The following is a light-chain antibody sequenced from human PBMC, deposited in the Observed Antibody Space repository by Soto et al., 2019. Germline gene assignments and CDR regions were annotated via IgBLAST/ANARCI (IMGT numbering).Light chain of an antibody. CDR3: QQYGRSPRT. CDR1: QSVSSSR. CDR2: DAS. Sequence: DIVLTQSPATLSLSPGERATLSCGASQSVSSSRLAWYQQKPALAPRPLIYDASSRAAGIPDRFSGSGSGTDFTLTISRLEPEDFAVYYCQQYGRSPRTFGQGTKVDIK. J-gene: IGKJ1*01. V-gene: IGKV3D-20*01.